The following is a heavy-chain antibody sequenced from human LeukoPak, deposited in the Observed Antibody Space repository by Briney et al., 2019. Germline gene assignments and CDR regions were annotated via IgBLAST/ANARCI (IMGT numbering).Heavy chain of an antibody. V-gene: IGHV1-69*05. D-gene: IGHD3-10*01. CDR1: GCTFNDYD. CDR2: IIPVFDQA. Sequence: GAGVKVTCKGSGCTFNDYDITWVRRPPGQGLEWVGGIIPVFDQAMYAQSFQGRVKITTDEYTTTAYMELSSLKSEDTAVFFCGTVSYLRGFDYWGQGTLITVSS. J-gene: IGHJ4*02. CDR3: GTVSYLRGFDY.